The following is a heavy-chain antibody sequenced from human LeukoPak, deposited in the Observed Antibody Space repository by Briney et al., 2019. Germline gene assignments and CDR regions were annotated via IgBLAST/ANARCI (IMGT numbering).Heavy chain of an antibody. CDR1: GYTFTSYY. CDR3: ARAPITMVRGVIIRTLPFDY. D-gene: IGHD3-10*01. J-gene: IGHJ4*02. Sequence: ASVKVSCKASGYTFTSYYVHWVRQAPGQGLEWMGIINPSGDTTSYAQRFQGRVTMTRDTSTSTVYMEMSSLRSEDTAVYYCARAPITMVRGVIIRTLPFDYWGQGTLVTVSS. CDR2: INPSGDTT. V-gene: IGHV1-46*01.